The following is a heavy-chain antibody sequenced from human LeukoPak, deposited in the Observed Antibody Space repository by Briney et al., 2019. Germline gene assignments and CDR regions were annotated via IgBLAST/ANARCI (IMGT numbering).Heavy chain of an antibody. CDR2: INPSGGST. Sequence: ASVKVSCKASGYTFTSYYMHWVRQAPGQGLEWMGIINPSGGSTSYAQKFQGRVTMTRDMSTSTVYMELSSLRSEDTAVYYCARVPSGPDYYHYMDVWGKGTTVTVSS. V-gene: IGHV1-46*01. CDR3: ARVPSGPDYYHYMDV. CDR1: GYTFTSYY. J-gene: IGHJ6*03.